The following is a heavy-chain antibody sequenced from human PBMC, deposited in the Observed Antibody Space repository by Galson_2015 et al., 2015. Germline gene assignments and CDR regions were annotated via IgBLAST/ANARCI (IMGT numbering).Heavy chain of an antibody. CDR1: GFTFSSYS. CDR2: ISSSSSYI. J-gene: IGHJ4*02. CDR3: ARAPKHDYGDPSGDY. Sequence: SLRLSCAASGFTFSSYSMNWVRQAPGKGLEWVSSISSSSSYIYYADSVKGRFTISRDNAKNSLYLQMNSLRAEDTAVYYCARAPKHDYGDPSGDYWGQGTLVTVSS. V-gene: IGHV3-21*01. D-gene: IGHD4-17*01.